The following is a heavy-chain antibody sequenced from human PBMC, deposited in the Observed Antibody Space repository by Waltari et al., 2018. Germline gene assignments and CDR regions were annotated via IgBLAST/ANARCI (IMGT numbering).Heavy chain of an antibody. J-gene: IGHJ4*02. CDR1: GGSISNYF. V-gene: IGHV4-59*01. CDR2: VYSTGTT. CDR3: ARDGLWFGELPSFDH. D-gene: IGHD3-10*01. Sequence: QVQLQESGPGLVKPSETLSLTCTVSGGSISNYFWSWIRQPPGKGLEWIGYVYSTGTTNYNPSLMSRVTISLDKSNNQFSLRLSSVTAADTAVYYCARDGLWFGELPSFDHWGRGTLVTVSS.